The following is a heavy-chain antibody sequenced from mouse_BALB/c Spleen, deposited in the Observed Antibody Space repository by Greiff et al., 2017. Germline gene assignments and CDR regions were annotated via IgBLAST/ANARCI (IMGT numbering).Heavy chain of an antibody. CDR1: GFTFSSYT. CDR3: ARHGGQGFAY. CDR2: ISNGGGST. D-gene: IGHD1-1*02. J-gene: IGHJ3*01. V-gene: IGHV5-12-2*01. Sequence: DVKLQESGGGLVQPGGSLKLSCAASGFTFSSYTMSWVRQTPEKRLEWVAYISNGGGSTYYPDTVKGRFTISRDNAKNTLYLQMSSLKSEDTAMYYCARHGGQGFAYWGQGTLVTVSA.